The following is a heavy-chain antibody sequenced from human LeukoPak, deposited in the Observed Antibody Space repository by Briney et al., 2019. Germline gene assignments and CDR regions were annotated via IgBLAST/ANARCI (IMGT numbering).Heavy chain of an antibody. CDR2: ITSSGSPI. CDR3: AREVVGATSEFDF. Sequence: PGGALRLSCAASGVTFSAHEMNWGRQAPGKGVEWGSYITSSGSPIYSAHSVKGRFTISRDNAKNSLYLQMNSLSAEDTAVYYCAREVVGATSEFDFWGQGTLVTVSS. CDR1: GVTFSAHE. V-gene: IGHV3-48*03. D-gene: IGHD1-26*01. J-gene: IGHJ4*02.